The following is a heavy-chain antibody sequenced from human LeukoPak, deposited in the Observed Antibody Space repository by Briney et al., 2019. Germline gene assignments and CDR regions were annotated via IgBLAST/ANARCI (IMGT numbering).Heavy chain of an antibody. D-gene: IGHD1-26*01. V-gene: IGHV5-51*01. CDR3: ANRGGSPFQYSNWFDP. CDR2: IYPGDSDT. Sequence: GESLKISCRASGYSFADYWIGWVRQMPGKGREWLGIIYPGDSDTKYSPSFQGRVNFSVDKSINTAYLQWSSLEASDTAVYFCANRGGSPFQYSNWFDPWGQGTLVTVSS. CDR1: GYSFADYW. J-gene: IGHJ5*02.